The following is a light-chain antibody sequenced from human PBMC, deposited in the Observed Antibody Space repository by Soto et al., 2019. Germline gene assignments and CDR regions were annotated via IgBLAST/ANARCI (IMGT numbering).Light chain of an antibody. J-gene: IGKJ2*01. CDR1: QSIRTS. Sequence: DIQMTQSPSSLSASVGDRVTITCRASQSIRTSLNWYQQKPGKAPKLLIYGGFSLQSGAPSRFSGSGSGTDFTLTISSLQPEDLAVYYCKQSYSTPPTFGQGTKVEIK. CDR3: KQSYSTPPT. V-gene: IGKV1-39*01. CDR2: GGF.